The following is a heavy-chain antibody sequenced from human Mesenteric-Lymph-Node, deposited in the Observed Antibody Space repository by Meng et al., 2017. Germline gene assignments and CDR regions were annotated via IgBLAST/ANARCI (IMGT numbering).Heavy chain of an antibody. CDR1: GFSLSTSGMC. J-gene: IGHJ4*02. CDR2: IDWDDDK. D-gene: IGHD3-22*01. CDR3: ARQNYYDSSGYYYYIDY. V-gene: IGHV2-70*20. Sequence: SGPTLVKPTQTLTLTCTFSGFSLSTSGMCVSWVRQPPGKALEWLALIDWDDDKYYSTSLKTRLTITKDTSKNQVVLTMTNMDPVDTATYYCARQNYYDSSGYYYYIDYWGQGTLVTVSS.